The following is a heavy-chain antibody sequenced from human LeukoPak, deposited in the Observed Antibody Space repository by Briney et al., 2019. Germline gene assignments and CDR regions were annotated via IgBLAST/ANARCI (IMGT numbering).Heavy chain of an antibody. D-gene: IGHD3-10*01. CDR2: ISGSGGST. V-gene: IGHV3-23*01. J-gene: IGHJ4*02. CDR3: AKGRGIAEN. CDR1: GFTFSSYA. Sequence: GGSLRLSCAASGFTFSSYAMSWVRQAPGKGREWVSAISGSGGSTYYADSVKGRCTISRDNSKNTLYLQMKSLRAEDTAVYYCAKGRGIAENWGQGTLVTVSS.